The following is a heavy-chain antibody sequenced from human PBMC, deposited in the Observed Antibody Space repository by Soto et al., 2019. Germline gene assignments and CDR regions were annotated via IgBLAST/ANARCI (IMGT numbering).Heavy chain of an antibody. V-gene: IGHV3-7*05. D-gene: IGHD6-13*01. CDR1: GFTFSSYW. CDR2: IKQDGSEK. Sequence: PGGSLRLSCAASGFTFSSYWMSWVRQAPGKGLEWVANIKQDGSEKYYVDSVKGRFTISRDNAKNSLYLQMNSLRAEDTAVYYCARDPLAAAGTDYYYYGMDVWGQGTTVTVSS. J-gene: IGHJ6*02. CDR3: ARDPLAAAGTDYYYYGMDV.